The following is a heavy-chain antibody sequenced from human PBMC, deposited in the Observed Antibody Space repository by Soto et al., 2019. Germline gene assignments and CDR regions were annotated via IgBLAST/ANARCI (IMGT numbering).Heavy chain of an antibody. J-gene: IGHJ6*02. CDR2: ISGSGGST. Sequence: EVQLLESGGGLVQPGGSLRLSCAASGFTFSSYAMSWVRQAPGKGLEWVSAISGSGGSTYYADSVKGRFTISRDNSKNTLYLQMNSLRAEGTAVYYCAKDDSSSWPNYYYYYGMDVWGQGTTVTVSS. CDR3: AKDDSSSWPNYYYYYGMDV. CDR1: GFTFSSYA. V-gene: IGHV3-23*01. D-gene: IGHD6-13*01.